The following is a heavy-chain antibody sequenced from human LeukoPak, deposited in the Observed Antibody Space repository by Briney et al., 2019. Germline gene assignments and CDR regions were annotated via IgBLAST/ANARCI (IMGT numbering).Heavy chain of an antibody. V-gene: IGHV1-2*02. CDR2: ITPSGGT. Sequence: GASVKVSCKVSGYTLTELSMHWVRQAPGKGLEWMGWITPSGGTNYPQKFQGRVAITRDTSITTAYMDLSRLTSDDTAVYYCARDRYGDGFAHFDYWGQGALVTVSS. J-gene: IGHJ4*02. D-gene: IGHD5-24*01. CDR3: ARDRYGDGFAHFDY. CDR1: GYTLTELS.